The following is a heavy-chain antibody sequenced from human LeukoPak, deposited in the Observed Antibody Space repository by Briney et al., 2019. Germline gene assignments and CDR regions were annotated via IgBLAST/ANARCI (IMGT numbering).Heavy chain of an antibody. J-gene: IGHJ1*01. CDR2: IYASGST. CDR1: GGSISSGSDY. V-gene: IGHV4-61*02. D-gene: IGHD5-24*01. CDR3: ARDRGYFQH. Sequence: PSETLSLTCTVSGGSISSGSDYWSWIRQPAGKGLEWIGRIYASGSTNYNPSLKSRVASSVDTSKNQFSLKLSSVTAADTAVYYCARDRGYFQHWGQGSLVTVSS.